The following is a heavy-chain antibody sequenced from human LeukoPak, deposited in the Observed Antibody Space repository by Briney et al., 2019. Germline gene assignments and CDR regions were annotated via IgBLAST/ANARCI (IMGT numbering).Heavy chain of an antibody. V-gene: IGHV3-66*01. D-gene: IGHD2-15*01. CDR3: ARRGSGKVFDS. J-gene: IGHJ4*02. Sequence: GGSLRLSCAASGFTFSSYAMSWVRQAPGKGLEWVSVIYSGGSTYYADSVKGRFTISRDNSKNTVYLQMNSLRVEDTAVHYCARRGSGKVFDSWGQGTLVTVSS. CDR1: GFTFSSYA. CDR2: IYSGGST.